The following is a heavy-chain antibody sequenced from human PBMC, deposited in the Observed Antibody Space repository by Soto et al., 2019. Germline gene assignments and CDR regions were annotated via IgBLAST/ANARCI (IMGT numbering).Heavy chain of an antibody. J-gene: IGHJ4*02. Sequence: PVGSLRLSCAASGCTFSSYSMNWVRQSPGKGLEWVSSISSSSSYIYYADSVKGRFTISRDNAKNSLYLQMNSLRAEDTAVYYCARDELPHYGSASDHRIDYWGQGTLVTVSS. CDR2: ISSSSSYI. CDR3: ARDELPHYGSASDHRIDY. CDR1: GCTFSSYS. V-gene: IGHV3-21*01. D-gene: IGHD3-10*01.